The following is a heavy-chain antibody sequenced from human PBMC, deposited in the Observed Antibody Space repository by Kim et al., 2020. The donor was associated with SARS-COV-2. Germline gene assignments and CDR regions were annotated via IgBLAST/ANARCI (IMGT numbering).Heavy chain of an antibody. Sequence: GGSLRLSCAASGFTFSSYGMHWVRQAPGKGLEWVAVISYDGSNKYYADSVKGRFTISRDNSKNTRYLQMHSLRAEDTAVYYCANNPQYQSAKIVVVPAALGWGQGTLVTVSS. J-gene: IGHJ4*02. CDR1: GFTFSSYG. CDR2: ISYDGSNK. V-gene: IGHV3-30*18. D-gene: IGHD2-2*01. CDR3: ANNPQYQSAKIVVVPAALG.